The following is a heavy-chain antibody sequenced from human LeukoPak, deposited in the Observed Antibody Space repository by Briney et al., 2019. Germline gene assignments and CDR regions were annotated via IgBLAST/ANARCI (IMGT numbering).Heavy chain of an antibody. CDR2: IRYDGSNK. CDR1: GFTFSSYG. Sequence: PGGSLRLSCAASGFTFSSYGMHWVRQAPGKGLEWVAFIRYDGSNKYHADSVKGRFTISRDNSKNTLYLQMNSLRAEDTAVYYCAKDLLARTAQWLVGNWGQGTLVTVSS. D-gene: IGHD6-19*01. CDR3: AKDLLARTAQWLVGN. J-gene: IGHJ4*02. V-gene: IGHV3-30*02.